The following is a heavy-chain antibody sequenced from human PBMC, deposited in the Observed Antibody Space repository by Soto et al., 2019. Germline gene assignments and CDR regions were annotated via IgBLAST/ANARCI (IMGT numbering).Heavy chain of an antibody. V-gene: IGHV3-30*14. J-gene: IGHJ4*02. CDR1: RFMFSNYA. D-gene: IGHD6-13*01. CDR3: AKDRSSSWLDIEN. Sequence: QVHLVESGGGVVQPGRSLTLSCAASRFMFSNYAMHWVRQAPGKGLEWVALISYDGDIKFYADSVRGRFTISRDNSRNTLYLEINSLRPEDTAIFYRAKDRSSSWLDIENWGQGTLVTVSS. CDR2: ISYDGDIK.